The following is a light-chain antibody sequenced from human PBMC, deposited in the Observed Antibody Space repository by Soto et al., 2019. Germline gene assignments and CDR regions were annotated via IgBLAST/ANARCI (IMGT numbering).Light chain of an antibody. Sequence: QSVLTQPASVSGSPGQSITISCTGTRSDVGRYNYVSWYQHHPGKAPKLMIYDVSNRPSGVSNRFSGSKSGNTASLTISGLQPEDEADYYCSSYTTSNTRQIVFGTGTKVTVL. CDR1: RSDVGRYNY. CDR2: DVS. V-gene: IGLV2-14*03. J-gene: IGLJ1*01. CDR3: SSYTTSNTRQIV.